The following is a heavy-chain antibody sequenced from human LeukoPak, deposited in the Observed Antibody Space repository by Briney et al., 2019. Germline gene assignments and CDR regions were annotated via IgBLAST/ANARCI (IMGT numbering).Heavy chain of an antibody. CDR3: GGVTSLPGTSYYYMDV. Sequence: SDTLSLICTVSGRSISRYYWSWIRQPPGKGLEWFDYISDSGTTNYNPSFKSRVTISVDTCKNQFSLTLNPLTAAGTGVDFCGGVTSLPGTSYYYMDVWGKGTTVTVSS. CDR1: GRSISRYY. J-gene: IGHJ6*03. D-gene: IGHD1-1*01. V-gene: IGHV4-59*07. CDR2: ISDSGTT.